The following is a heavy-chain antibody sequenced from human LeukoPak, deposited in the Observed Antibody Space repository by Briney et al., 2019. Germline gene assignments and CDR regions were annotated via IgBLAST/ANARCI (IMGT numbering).Heavy chain of an antibody. D-gene: IGHD3-22*01. Sequence: GGSLRLSCAAGGFTFSSYALIWFRQDPGKGLEWSSAISGSAYSTSYADSVKGRFTISRDNSKNTLYLQMNSLRAEDTAIYYCARNTSGFKLGDAFDIWGQGTMVTVSS. CDR1: GFTFSSYA. CDR3: ARNTSGFKLGDAFDI. V-gene: IGHV3-23*01. J-gene: IGHJ3*02. CDR2: ISGSAYST.